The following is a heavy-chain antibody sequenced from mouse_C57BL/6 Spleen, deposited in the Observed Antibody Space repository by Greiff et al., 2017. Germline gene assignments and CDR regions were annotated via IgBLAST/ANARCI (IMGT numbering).Heavy chain of an antibody. V-gene: IGHV1-15*01. CDR3: TSYDYDWYFDV. Sequence: VKLMESGAELVRPGASVTLSCKASGYTFTDYEMHWVKQTPVHGLEWIGAIDPETGGTAYNQKFKGKAILTADKSSSTAYMELRSLTSEDAAVYYCTSYDYDWYFDVWGTGTTVTVSS. CDR2: IDPETGGT. CDR1: GYTFTDYE. J-gene: IGHJ1*03. D-gene: IGHD2-4*01.